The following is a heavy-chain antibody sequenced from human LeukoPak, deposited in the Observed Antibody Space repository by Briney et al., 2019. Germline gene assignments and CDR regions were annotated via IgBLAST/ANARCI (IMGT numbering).Heavy chain of an antibody. D-gene: IGHD2-8*01. Sequence: AGRSLRLSCAASGFTFDDYAMHWVRQAPGKGLEWVSGISWNSGSIGYADSVKGRFTISRDNAKNSLYLQMNSLRAEDTALYYCAKDMGFRWSRYYFDYWSQGTLVTVSS. J-gene: IGHJ4*02. CDR1: GFTFDDYA. V-gene: IGHV3-9*01. CDR2: ISWNSGSI. CDR3: AKDMGFRWSRYYFDY.